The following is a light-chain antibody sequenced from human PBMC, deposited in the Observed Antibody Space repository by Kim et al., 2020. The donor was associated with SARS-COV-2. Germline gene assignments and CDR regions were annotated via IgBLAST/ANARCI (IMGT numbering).Light chain of an antibody. CDR1: QSGGSC. CDR3: QQCSNWPRT. Sequence: WSPVERAARPCRASQSGGSCLGGYQQKPGQAPRLLIYTGASRATGIPARFSGSGSGTDVTLTISSREIEDFADYYCQQCSNWPRTFGQGTKVDIK. CDR2: TGA. J-gene: IGKJ1*01. V-gene: IGKV3-11*01.